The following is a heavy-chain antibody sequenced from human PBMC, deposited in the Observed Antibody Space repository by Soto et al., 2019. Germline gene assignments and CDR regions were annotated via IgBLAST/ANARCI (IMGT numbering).Heavy chain of an antibody. Sequence: QVQLVQSGAEVKKPGASVKVSCKASGYTFTSYAMHWVRQAPGQRLEWMGWINAGNGDTKYSQKFQGRVTITRDTSASTAYMELSSLRSEDTAVYSCARVPGYSYGYNWGQGTLVTVPS. CDR3: ARVPGYSYGYN. D-gene: IGHD5-18*01. V-gene: IGHV1-3*01. CDR2: INAGNGDT. CDR1: GYTFTSYA. J-gene: IGHJ4*02.